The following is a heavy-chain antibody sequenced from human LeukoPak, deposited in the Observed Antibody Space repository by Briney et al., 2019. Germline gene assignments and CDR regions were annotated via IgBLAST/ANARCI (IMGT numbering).Heavy chain of an antibody. D-gene: IGHD3-10*01. J-gene: IGHJ4*02. CDR2: IYYIGST. CDR1: GGSISSYY. V-gene: IGHV4-59*08. CDR3: ARREYGSGID. Sequence: PSETLSLTCTVSGGSISSYYWSWIRQPPGEGLEWIGYIYYIGSTNYNPSLKSRVTISVDASKNQFSLKLSSVTAADTAVYYCARREYGSGIDWGQGTLVIVSS.